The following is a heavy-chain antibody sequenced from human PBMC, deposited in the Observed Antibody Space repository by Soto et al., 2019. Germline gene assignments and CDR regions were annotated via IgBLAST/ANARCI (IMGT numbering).Heavy chain of an antibody. Sequence: EVQLAESGGVLVQPGGSLRLSCVASGFTFSDHWMHWVRQAPGKGLVWVSRINSGGSRTNYADSVKGRFTISRDNAKNTLYLEMNSLSLEDTAVYCCARGNCSGDTCFFGGTHWGRGTLVTVSS. D-gene: IGHD2-21*02. CDR1: GFTFSDHW. CDR3: ARGNCSGDTCFFGGTH. CDR2: INSGGSRT. V-gene: IGHV3-74*01. J-gene: IGHJ4*02.